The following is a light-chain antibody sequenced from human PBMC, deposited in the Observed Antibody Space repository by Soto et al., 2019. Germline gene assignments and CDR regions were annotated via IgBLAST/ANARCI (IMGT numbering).Light chain of an antibody. CDR1: QSLLHSNGYNY. CDR2: LGS. CDR3: MQALQTPKT. V-gene: IGKV2-28*01. Sequence: DIVMTQSPLSLPVTPGEPASISCRSSQSLLHSNGYNYLDWYLQKPGQSPQLLIYLGSNRASGAPDRFSGSGSGTDCTLKISRVVAEDVGVYYCMQALQTPKTFGRGTKVEIK. J-gene: IGKJ1*01.